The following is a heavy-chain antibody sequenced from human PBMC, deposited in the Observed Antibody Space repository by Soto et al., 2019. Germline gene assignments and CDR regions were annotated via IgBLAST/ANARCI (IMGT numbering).Heavy chain of an antibody. CDR1: GYTVTSYA. Sequence: KLSCKDPGYTVTSYARHSVRQAPGQRLEWMGWINAGNGNTKYSQKFQGRVTITRDTSASTAYMELSSLRSEDTAVYYCARAKDIVVVVAATPSLGWFDPWGQGTLVTVSS. CDR3: ARAKDIVVVVAATPSLGWFDP. CDR2: INAGNGNT. V-gene: IGHV1-3*01. J-gene: IGHJ5*02. D-gene: IGHD2-15*01.